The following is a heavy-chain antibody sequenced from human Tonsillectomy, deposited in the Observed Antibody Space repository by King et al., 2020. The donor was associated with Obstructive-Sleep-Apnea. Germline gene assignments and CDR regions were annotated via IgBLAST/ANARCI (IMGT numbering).Heavy chain of an antibody. D-gene: IGHD1-26*01. CDR2: IYHSGST. CDR1: GYSISSGYY. Sequence: LQLQESGPGLVKPSETLSLTCTVSGYSISSGYYWGWIRQPPGKGLEWIGSIYHSGSTYSNPSLKRRVTISVDTSKNQFSLKLSSVTAADTAVYYCARVGATTRIRFDPWGQGTLVTVSS. CDR3: ARVGATTRIRFDP. J-gene: IGHJ5*02. V-gene: IGHV4-38-2*02.